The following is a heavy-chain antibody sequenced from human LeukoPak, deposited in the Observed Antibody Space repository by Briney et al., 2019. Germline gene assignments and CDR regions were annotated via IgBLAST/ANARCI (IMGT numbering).Heavy chain of an antibody. D-gene: IGHD3-10*01. CDR2: IYSGGST. CDR3: ARIYGSGSYYHFDY. CDR1: GFTFSSYW. J-gene: IGHJ4*02. Sequence: PGGSLRLSCAASGFTFSSYWMHWVRQAPGKGLEWVSVIYSGGSTYYADSVKGRFTISRDNSKNALYLQMNSLRAEDTAVYYCARIYGSGSYYHFDYWGQGTLVTVSS. V-gene: IGHV3-53*01.